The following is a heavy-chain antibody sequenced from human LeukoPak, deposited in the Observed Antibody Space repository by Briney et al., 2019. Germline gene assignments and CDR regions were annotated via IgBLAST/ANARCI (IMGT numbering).Heavy chain of an antibody. CDR3: SKDSYAGEDFDY. Sequence: ASVKVSCKVSGYTLTELSMHLVRQAPGTGLEWMGGFDPEGGETIYAQKVQGRVTITVDTSTDTDYMELSSLSSEDTAVYYFSKDSYAGEDFDYWGQGALVTVCS. J-gene: IGHJ4*02. CDR2: FDPEGGET. D-gene: IGHD1-26*01. CDR1: GYTLTELS. V-gene: IGHV1-24*01.